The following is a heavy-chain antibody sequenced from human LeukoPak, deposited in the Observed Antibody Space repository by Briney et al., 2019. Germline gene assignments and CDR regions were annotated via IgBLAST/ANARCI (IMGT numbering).Heavy chain of an antibody. D-gene: IGHD4-17*01. V-gene: IGHV3-21*01. Sequence: PGGSLRLSCAASGFTFSSYSMNWVRQAPGKGLEWVSSISSSSSYIYYADSVKGRFTISRDNAKNSLYLQMNSLRAEDTAVYYCARSAVTPYYFDYWGQGTLVIVSS. J-gene: IGHJ4*02. CDR2: ISSSSSYI. CDR3: ARSAVTPYYFDY. CDR1: GFTFSSYS.